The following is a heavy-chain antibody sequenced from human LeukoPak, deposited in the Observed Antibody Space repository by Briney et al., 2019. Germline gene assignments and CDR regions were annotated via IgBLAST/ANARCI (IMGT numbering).Heavy chain of an antibody. CDR3: ARDPSTYYYDSSGYYNWFDP. CDR2: ISSSSSYI. V-gene: IGHV3-21*01. D-gene: IGHD3-22*01. J-gene: IGHJ5*02. CDR1: GFTFSSYS. Sequence: PGGSLRLSCAATGFTFSSYSMNWVRQAPGKGLDWVSSISSSSSYIYYADSVKGRFTISRDNSKNSLYLQMNSLRAEDTAVYYCARDPSTYYYDSSGYYNWFDPWGQGTLVTVSS.